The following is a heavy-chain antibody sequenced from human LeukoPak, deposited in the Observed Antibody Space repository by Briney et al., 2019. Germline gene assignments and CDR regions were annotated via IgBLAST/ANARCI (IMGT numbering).Heavy chain of an antibody. J-gene: IGHJ4*02. D-gene: IGHD2-21*02. Sequence: GGSLRLPCAASGFTFSSYWMSWVRQAPGKGLEWVANIKQDGSEKYYVDSVKGRFTISRDNSKSTLYLQMNSLRAEDTAVYYCAKFSHIVVVTAIHFDYWGQGTLVTVSS. CDR3: AKFSHIVVVTAIHFDY. CDR2: IKQDGSEK. CDR1: GFTFSSYW. V-gene: IGHV3-7*03.